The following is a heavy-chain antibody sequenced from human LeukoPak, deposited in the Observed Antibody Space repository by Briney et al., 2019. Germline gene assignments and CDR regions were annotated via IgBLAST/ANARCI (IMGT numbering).Heavy chain of an antibody. Sequence: PGGSLRLSCAASGFTFSSYAMSWVRQAPGKGLEWVSAISGSGGSTYYADSVKGRFTISRDNSKNTLYLQMNSLRAEDTAVYYCAKVGDSSGYNPTFDYWGQGTLVTVSS. J-gene: IGHJ4*02. CDR2: ISGSGGST. D-gene: IGHD3-22*01. V-gene: IGHV3-23*01. CDR3: AKVGDSSGYNPTFDY. CDR1: GFTFSSYA.